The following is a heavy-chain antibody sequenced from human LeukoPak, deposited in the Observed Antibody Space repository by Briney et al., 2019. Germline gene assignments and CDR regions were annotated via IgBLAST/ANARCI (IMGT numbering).Heavy chain of an antibody. Sequence: PGGSLRLSCAASGFSISNNGISWVRQAPGKRLEWVSGISGSGDVTWYADSVKGRFTISRDNSKNTLYLQMSSLRAEDSALYYCVKGSGFGHYWGQGTLVTVSS. D-gene: IGHD3-10*01. CDR3: VKGSGFGHY. CDR2: ISGSGDVT. CDR1: GFSISNNG. V-gene: IGHV3-23*01. J-gene: IGHJ4*02.